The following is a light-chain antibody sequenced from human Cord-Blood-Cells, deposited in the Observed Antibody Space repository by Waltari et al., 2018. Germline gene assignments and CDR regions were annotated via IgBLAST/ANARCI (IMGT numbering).Light chain of an antibody. CDR2: LNSDGSH. CDR3: QTWGTGIHWV. V-gene: IGLV4-69*01. CDR1: SGHSSYA. Sequence: QLVLTQSPSASASLGASVKLTCTLSSGHSSYAISRHQPQPEKGPRYLMKLNSDGSHSKGDGIPDRFSGSSSGAERYLTISSLQSEDEADYYCQTWGTGIHWVFGGGTKLTVL. J-gene: IGLJ3*02.